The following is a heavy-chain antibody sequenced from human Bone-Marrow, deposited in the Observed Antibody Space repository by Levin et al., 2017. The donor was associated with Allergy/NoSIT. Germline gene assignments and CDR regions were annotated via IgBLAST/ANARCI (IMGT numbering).Heavy chain of an antibody. V-gene: IGHV3-9*01. CDR2: ISWHSGSI. CDR3: VPTPSSGWIMEQ. D-gene: IGHD6-25*01. CDR1: GFSFDDYA. Sequence: GGSLRLSCAASGFSFDDYAMHWVRQGPGKGLEWVSGISWHSGSIAYADSVKGRFTISRDNAKNSLFLQMNSLRVEDTALYYCVPTPSSGWIMEQWGRGTLVTVSS. J-gene: IGHJ4*02.